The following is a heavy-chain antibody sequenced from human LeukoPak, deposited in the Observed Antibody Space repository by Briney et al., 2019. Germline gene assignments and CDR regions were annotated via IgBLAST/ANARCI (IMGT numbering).Heavy chain of an antibody. CDR1: GFNFRAYW. CDR3: AKVDSTYYYDSIRPVDNFDAFDI. D-gene: IGHD3-22*01. J-gene: IGHJ3*02. CDR2: IHQHGSKE. Sequence: NPGGSLRLSYTTSGFNFRAYWMGWVRQAPGKGLEWVANIHQHGSKENYLDSVKGRFTISRDNSKNTLYLQMNSLRAEDTAVYYCAKVDSTYYYDSIRPVDNFDAFDIWGQGTMVTVSS. V-gene: IGHV3-7*03.